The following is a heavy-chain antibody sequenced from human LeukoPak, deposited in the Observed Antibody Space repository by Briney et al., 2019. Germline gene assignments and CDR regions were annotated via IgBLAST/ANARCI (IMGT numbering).Heavy chain of an antibody. D-gene: IGHD6-19*01. Sequence: GGSLRLSCAASGFTFSDYYMSWIRQAPGKGLEWVSYISSSGITIYYADSVKGRFTISRDNAKNSPYLQMNSLRAEDTAVYYCARVMAVAGTWSDYWGQGPLVTVSS. CDR1: GFTFSDYY. J-gene: IGHJ4*02. CDR3: ARVMAVAGTWSDY. V-gene: IGHV3-11*01. CDR2: ISSSGITI.